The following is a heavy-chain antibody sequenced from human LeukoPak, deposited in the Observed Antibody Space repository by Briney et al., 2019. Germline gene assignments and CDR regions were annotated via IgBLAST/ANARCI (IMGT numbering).Heavy chain of an antibody. Sequence: SETLSLTCAVYGGSFSGYYWSWIRQPPRKGLEWIGEINHSGSTNYNPSLKSRVTISVDTSKNQFSLKLSSVTAADTAVYYCARGWYLDYWGQGTLVTVSS. V-gene: IGHV4-34*01. CDR2: INHSGST. CDR1: GGSFSGYY. D-gene: IGHD6-13*01. CDR3: ARGWYLDY. J-gene: IGHJ4*02.